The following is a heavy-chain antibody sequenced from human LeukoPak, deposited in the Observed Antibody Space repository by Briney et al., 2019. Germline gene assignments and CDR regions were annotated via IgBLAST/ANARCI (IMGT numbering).Heavy chain of an antibody. V-gene: IGHV3-7*01. D-gene: IGHD3-22*01. CDR3: ARGTDNYYDSSGYYYDLGY. J-gene: IGHJ4*02. Sequence: GGSLRLSCAASGFTFSSYWRSLVRQAPGKGLEWVANIKQDGSEKYYVDSVKGRFTISRDNAKNSLYLQMNSLRAEDTAVYYCARGTDNYYDSSGYYYDLGYWGQGTLVTVSS. CDR1: GFTFSSYW. CDR2: IKQDGSEK.